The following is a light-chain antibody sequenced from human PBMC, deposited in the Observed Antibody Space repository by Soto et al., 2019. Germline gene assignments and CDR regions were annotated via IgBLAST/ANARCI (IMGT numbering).Light chain of an antibody. CDR3: QQRSNWPPEFT. CDR2: GAS. Sequence: EIVLRQSPDTLSLSPGARATLSCRASQRVNSALAWYQQKPGQAPKLLIHGASNRAAGIPARFSGSGSGTDFTLTINSLEVEDFAVYFCQQRSNWPPEFTFGKGTNLEIK. CDR1: QRVNSA. J-gene: IGKJ2*01. V-gene: IGKV3-11*01.